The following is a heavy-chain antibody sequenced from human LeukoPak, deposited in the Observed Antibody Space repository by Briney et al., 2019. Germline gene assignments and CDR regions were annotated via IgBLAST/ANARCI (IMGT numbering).Heavy chain of an antibody. Sequence: ASVKVSCKASGYTFTSYGISWVRQAPGQRLELMGLINPGGDNTNYAQNFQGRVTMTSDTSARTVYMELSSLRSEDTAIYYCARIRDGYNDAYDIWGQGTVVTVPS. CDR1: GYTFTSYG. CDR3: ARIRDGYNDAYDI. V-gene: IGHV1-46*01. D-gene: IGHD5-24*01. CDR2: INPGGDNT. J-gene: IGHJ3*02.